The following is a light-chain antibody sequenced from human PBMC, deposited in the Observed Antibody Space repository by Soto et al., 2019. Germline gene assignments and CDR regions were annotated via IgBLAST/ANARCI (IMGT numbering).Light chain of an antibody. CDR1: SSNIGSNY. Sequence: QPVLTQPPSASGTPGQRVTISCSGSSSNIGSNYVYWYQQLPGTAPKLLIYRNNQRPSGVPDRFSGSKSGTSASLAISGLRSEDEADYYCATWDDILSVGVFGGGTKLTVL. J-gene: IGLJ3*02. CDR3: ATWDDILSVGV. CDR2: RNN. V-gene: IGLV1-47*01.